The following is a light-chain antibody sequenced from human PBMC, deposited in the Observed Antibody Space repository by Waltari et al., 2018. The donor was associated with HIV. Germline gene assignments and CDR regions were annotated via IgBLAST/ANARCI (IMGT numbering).Light chain of an antibody. V-gene: IGLV4-69*01. Sequence: QLVLTQSPSASASLSASVKLTCTLSSGHSHYAIAWPQHQPEKGPRYLMRLNSDGSYLKGDGIPDRFSGSSSGAERYLIISSLQSEDEADYYCQTWTTGIVLFGGGTKLTVL. CDR2: LNSDGSY. CDR1: SGHSHYA. CDR3: QTWTTGIVL. J-gene: IGLJ2*01.